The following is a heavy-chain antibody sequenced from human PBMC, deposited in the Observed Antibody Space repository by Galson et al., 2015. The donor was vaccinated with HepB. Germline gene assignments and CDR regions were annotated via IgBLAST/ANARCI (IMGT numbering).Heavy chain of an antibody. Sequence: SLRLSCAASGFTVSSNYMSWVRQAPGKGLEWVSVIYSGGSTYYADSVKGRFTISRDNSKNALYLQMNSLRAEDTAVYYCASAYYYDSSGYHPSLFWWGQGTLVTVSS. CDR2: IYSGGST. J-gene: IGHJ4*02. CDR3: ASAYYYDSSGYHPSLFW. D-gene: IGHD3-22*01. CDR1: GFTVSSNY. V-gene: IGHV3-66*01.